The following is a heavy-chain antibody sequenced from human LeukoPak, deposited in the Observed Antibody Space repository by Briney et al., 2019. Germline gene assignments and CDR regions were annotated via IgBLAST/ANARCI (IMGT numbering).Heavy chain of an antibody. V-gene: IGHV4-59*01. D-gene: IGHD5/OR15-5a*01. J-gene: IGHJ5*01. Sequence: PSETLSLTWTAPGGSTSSYYWSWIRQPPGKGLEWIGYIYYSGSTNYNPSLKSRVTISVDTSKNPFSLKLSSVTAADTAVYYCARESSRGWLDYWGHGTLVTVSS. CDR2: IYYSGST. CDR3: ARESSRGWLDY. CDR1: GGSTSSYY.